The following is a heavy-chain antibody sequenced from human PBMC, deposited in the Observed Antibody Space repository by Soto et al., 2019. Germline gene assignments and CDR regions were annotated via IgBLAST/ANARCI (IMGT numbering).Heavy chain of an antibody. CDR3: TRLYCGGDCDFDS. J-gene: IGHJ4*02. CDR1: GFTFSGSA. CDR2: IRDKANSYAT. V-gene: IGHV3-73*01. Sequence: GGSLRLSCAASGFTFSGSAMHWVRQASGKGLEWVGRIRDKANSYATAYTASVKGRFTISRDDSKNTAYLQMNSLKTEDTAVYYCTRLYCGGDCDFDSWGQGTLVTVPQ. D-gene: IGHD2-21*02.